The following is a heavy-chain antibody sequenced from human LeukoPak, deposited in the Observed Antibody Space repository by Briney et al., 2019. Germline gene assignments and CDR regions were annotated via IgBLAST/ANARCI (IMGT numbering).Heavy chain of an antibody. CDR2: IYYSGST. CDR3: AREYSDILTGYYLFDS. D-gene: IGHD3-9*01. V-gene: IGHV4-59*05. CDR1: GGSISSYY. Sequence: SETLSLTCTVSGGSISSYYWSWIRQPPGKGLEWIGSIYYSGSTYYNPSLKSRVTISVDTSKNQFSLKVSSVTAADTAVYYCAREYSDILTGYYLFDSWGQGTLVTVSS. J-gene: IGHJ4*02.